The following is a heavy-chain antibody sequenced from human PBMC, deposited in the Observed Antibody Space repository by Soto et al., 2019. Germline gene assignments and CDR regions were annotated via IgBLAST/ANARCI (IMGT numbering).Heavy chain of an antibody. V-gene: IGHV4-4*07. CDR1: GGSISSCY. J-gene: IGHJ6*02. D-gene: IGHD3-3*01. CDR2: IYTSGST. CDR3: ARDSYYDFWSGYQYYYYGMDV. Sequence: SETLSLTCTVSGGSISSCYWSWIRQPAGKGLEWIGRIYTSGSTNYNPSLKSRVTMSVDTSKNQFSLKLSSVTAADTAVYYCARDSYYDFWSGYQYYYYGMDVWGQGTTVTVSS.